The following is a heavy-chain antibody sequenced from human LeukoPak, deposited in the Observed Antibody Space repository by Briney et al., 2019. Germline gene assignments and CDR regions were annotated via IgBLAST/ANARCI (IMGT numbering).Heavy chain of an antibody. D-gene: IGHD3-3*01. Sequence: LETLSLTCTVSGGSISSYYWSWIRQPPGKGLEWIGYIYYSGSTNYNPSLKSRVTISVDTSKNQFSLKLSSVTAADTAVYYCARESLYYDFWSAAGAPDYWGQGTLVTVSS. CDR2: IYYSGST. J-gene: IGHJ4*02. CDR1: GGSISSYY. V-gene: IGHV4-59*12. CDR3: ARESLYYDFWSAAGAPDY.